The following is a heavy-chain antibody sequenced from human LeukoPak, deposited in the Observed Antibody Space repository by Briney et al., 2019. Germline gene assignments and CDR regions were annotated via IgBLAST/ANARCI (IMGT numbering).Heavy chain of an antibody. Sequence: GASVKVSCKVSGYTLTELSMHWVRQAPGQGLEWMGIINPSGGSTSYAQKFQGRVTMTRDTSTSTVYMELSSLRSEDTAVYYCAREPRPNYDFWSGNFDYWGQGTLVTVSS. V-gene: IGHV1-46*01. CDR1: GYTLTELS. J-gene: IGHJ4*02. D-gene: IGHD3-3*01. CDR3: AREPRPNYDFWSGNFDY. CDR2: INPSGGST.